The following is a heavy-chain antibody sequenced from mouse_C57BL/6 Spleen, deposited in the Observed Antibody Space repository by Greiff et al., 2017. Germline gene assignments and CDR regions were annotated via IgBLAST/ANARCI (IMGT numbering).Heavy chain of an antibody. Sequence: QVQLQQPGAELVKPGASVKLSCKASGYTFTSYWMQWVKQRPGQGLEWIGEIDPSDSYTNYNQKFKGKATLTVDTSSSTAYMQLSSLTSEDSAVYYCARGGVTTVVATGFDYWGQGTTLTVSS. J-gene: IGHJ2*01. CDR1: GYTFTSYW. V-gene: IGHV1-50*01. D-gene: IGHD1-1*01. CDR2: IDPSDSYT. CDR3: ARGGVTTVVATGFDY.